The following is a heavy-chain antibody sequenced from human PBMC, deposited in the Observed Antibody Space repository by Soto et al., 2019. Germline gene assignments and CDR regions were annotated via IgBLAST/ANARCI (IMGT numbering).Heavy chain of an antibody. CDR1: GGSISSGGYS. CDR2: IYHSGT. J-gene: IGHJ4*02. V-gene: IGHV4-30-2*01. Sequence: QLQLQESGSGLVKPSQTLSLTCAVSGGSISSGGYSWSWIRQPPGKGLEWIGYIYHSGTYYNPSLKSRVTISVDRSKNQFSLKLSSVTAADTVVYYCARAGGLGAVAVDYWGQGTLVTVSS. CDR3: ARAGGLGAVAVDY. D-gene: IGHD6-19*01.